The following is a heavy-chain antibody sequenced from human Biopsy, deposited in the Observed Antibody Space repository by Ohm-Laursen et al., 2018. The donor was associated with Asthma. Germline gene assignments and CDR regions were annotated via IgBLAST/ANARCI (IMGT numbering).Heavy chain of an antibody. Sequence: SDTLSLTCTVSGGSISSSSYYWGWIRQPPGKGLEWIGEVDHGGSSNYKSSHKGRITISLDRSKKQVSLRVTSMIDADTAIYYCVRLFGGAAMDVWGLGTTVTVSS. CDR2: VDHGGSS. D-gene: IGHD3-16*01. CDR1: GGSISSSSYY. J-gene: IGHJ6*02. CDR3: VRLFGGAAMDV. V-gene: IGHV4-39*07.